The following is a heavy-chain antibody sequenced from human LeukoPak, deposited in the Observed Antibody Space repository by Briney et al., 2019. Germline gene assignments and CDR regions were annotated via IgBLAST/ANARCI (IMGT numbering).Heavy chain of an antibody. V-gene: IGHV3-15*01. CDR2: IKSKTDGGTT. Sequence: PGGSLGLSCAASGFTFSDHYMDWVRQAPGKGLEWVGRIKSKTDGGTTDYAAPVKGRFTISRDDSKNTLYLQMNSLKTEDTAVYFCAHRDTTMVRVDYWGQGTLVTVSS. D-gene: IGHD5-18*01. CDR1: GFTFSDHY. J-gene: IGHJ4*02. CDR3: AHRDTTMVRVDY.